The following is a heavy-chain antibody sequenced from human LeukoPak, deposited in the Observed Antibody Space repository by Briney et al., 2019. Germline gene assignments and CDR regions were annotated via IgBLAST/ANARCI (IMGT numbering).Heavy chain of an antibody. V-gene: IGHV3-21*01. Sequence: GCSLRLSCAASVFMFNRYTMHWVHQAPGKGLEWVSVIRSDSTYISYADSLRGRFTISRDNVQKSLYLQMTSLRAEDTAVYYCARDHGSYFDVLDIWGQGTLVTVSS. CDR3: ARDHGSYFDVLDI. D-gene: IGHD2/OR15-2a*01. J-gene: IGHJ3*02. CDR1: VFMFNRYT. CDR2: IRSDSTYI.